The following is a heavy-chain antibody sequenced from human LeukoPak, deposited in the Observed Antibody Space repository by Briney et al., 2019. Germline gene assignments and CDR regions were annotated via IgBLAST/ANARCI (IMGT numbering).Heavy chain of an antibody. CDR2: IYYSGTT. Sequence: SETLSLTCTVSGGSISYYYWSRIRQSPGKGLEWIGYIYYSGTTNYNPSLKSRVTISVDTSKNQFSLQLRSVTAADTAVYYCAREDPQTTVPEGMDVWGQGTTVTVSS. CDR3: AREDPQTTVPEGMDV. V-gene: IGHV4-59*01. CDR1: GGSISYYY. J-gene: IGHJ6*02. D-gene: IGHD4-17*01.